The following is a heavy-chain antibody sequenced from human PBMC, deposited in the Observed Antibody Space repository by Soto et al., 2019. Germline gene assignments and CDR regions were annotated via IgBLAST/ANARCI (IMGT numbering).Heavy chain of an antibody. J-gene: IGHJ4*02. Sequence: EVQLLESGGGLVQPGGSLRLSCAASGFTFSSYAMSWVRQAPGKGLEWVSAISGSGGSTYYADSVKGRFTISRDNFKNTPYLQVNSLRAEDTAVYYCAKEGTAGFGELFLDYWCKATVVTVSS. CDR1: GFTFSSYA. V-gene: IGHV3-23*01. CDR2: ISGSGGST. CDR3: AKEGTAGFGELFLDY. D-gene: IGHD3-10*01.